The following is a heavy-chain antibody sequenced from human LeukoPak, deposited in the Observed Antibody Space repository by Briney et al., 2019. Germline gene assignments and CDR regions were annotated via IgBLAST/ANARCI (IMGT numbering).Heavy chain of an antibody. V-gene: IGHV4-39*07. Sequence: PSETLSLTCTVSGGSIRSSTYYWGWIRQPPGKGLEWIGSIYYSGSTYYNPSLKSRVTISVDTSKNQFSLRLTSVTAADTAVYYCARALRQQLVTGWFDPWGQGTLVTVSS. D-gene: IGHD6-13*01. CDR2: IYYSGST. CDR1: GGSIRSSTYY. CDR3: ARALRQQLVTGWFDP. J-gene: IGHJ5*02.